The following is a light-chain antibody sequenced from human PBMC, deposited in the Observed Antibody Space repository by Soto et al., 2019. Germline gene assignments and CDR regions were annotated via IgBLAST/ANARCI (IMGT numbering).Light chain of an antibody. V-gene: IGKV3-15*01. Sequence: EIVMTQSPATLSVSPGERATLSCRASQSVSSNLAWYQQKPGQAPRLLIYGASTRATGISARFSGSGSGTDFTLPISSLQSEDFAVYSCQQYNNWPLTFGGGTKVEIK. CDR1: QSVSSN. CDR2: GAS. CDR3: QQYNNWPLT. J-gene: IGKJ4*01.